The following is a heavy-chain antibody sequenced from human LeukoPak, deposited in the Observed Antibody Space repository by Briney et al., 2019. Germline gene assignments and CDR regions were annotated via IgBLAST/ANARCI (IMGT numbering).Heavy chain of an antibody. J-gene: IGHJ5*02. CDR2: IIPIFGTA. V-gene: IGHV1-69*05. Sequence: SVKVSCKASGGTFSSYAISWVRQAPGQGLEWMRGIIPIFGTANYAQKFQGRVTITTDESTSTAYMELSSLRSEDTAVYYCARVRRGNNWFDPWGQGTLVTVSS. CDR3: ARVRRGNNWFDP. D-gene: IGHD3-10*01. CDR1: GGTFSSYA.